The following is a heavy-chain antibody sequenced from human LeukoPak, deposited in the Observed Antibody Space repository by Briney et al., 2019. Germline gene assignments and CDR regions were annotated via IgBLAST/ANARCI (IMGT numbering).Heavy chain of an antibody. D-gene: IGHD5-12*01. CDR3: TRDWRNLGYDY. CDR2: ISSSGGTI. J-gene: IGHJ4*02. CDR1: GFTFTDYS. V-gene: IGHV3-48*01. Sequence: PGGSLRLSCAASGFTFTDYSMNWVRQAPGKGLEWVSYISSSGGTIHYADSVKGRFTIAKDKAKNSLYLQMGSLRAEDTAVYYCTRDWRNLGYDYWGQGTLVTASS.